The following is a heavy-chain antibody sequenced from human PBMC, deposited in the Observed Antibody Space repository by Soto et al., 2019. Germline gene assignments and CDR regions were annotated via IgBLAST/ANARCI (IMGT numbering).Heavy chain of an antibody. J-gene: IGHJ4*02. CDR2: ISAYNGNT. CDR1: GYTFTSYG. D-gene: IGHD6-13*01. CDR3: ARDWSSIAAAVTEGDY. Sequence: QVQLVQSGAEVKKPGASVKVSCKASGYTFTSYGISWVRQARGQGPEWMGWISAYNGNTNYGQKLQGRVTMTTDTSTSIAYMELRSLRSDDTAVYYCARDWSSIAAAVTEGDYWGQGTLVTVSS. V-gene: IGHV1-18*01.